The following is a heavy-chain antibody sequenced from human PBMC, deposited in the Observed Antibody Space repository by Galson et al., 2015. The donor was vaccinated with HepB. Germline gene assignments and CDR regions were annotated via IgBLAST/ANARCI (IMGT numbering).Heavy chain of an antibody. J-gene: IGHJ4*02. CDR3: ARAAVGYCSSASCYYFDY. CDR2: IYHSGSS. V-gene: IGHV4-30-2*01. Sequence: TLSLTCAVSGGSISSGGYSWSWIRQPPGKGLEWIGYIYHSGSSYYNPSLRSRVTMSVDRSNNQSSLKLSSVTAADTAVYYCARAAVGYCSSASCYYFDYWGQGTLVTVSS. D-gene: IGHD2-2*01. CDR1: GGSISSGGYS.